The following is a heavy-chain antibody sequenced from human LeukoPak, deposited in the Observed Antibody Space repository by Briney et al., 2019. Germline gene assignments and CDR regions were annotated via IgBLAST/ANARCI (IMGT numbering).Heavy chain of an antibody. CDR1: GGSISSSSYY. CDR3: ARAISQLRTNYYYYYYYMDV. J-gene: IGHJ6*03. V-gene: IGHV4-39*01. Sequence: SETLSLTCTVSGGSISSSSYYWGWIRQPPGKGLEWIESIYYSGSTYYNPSLKSRVTISVDTSKNQFSLKLSSVTAADTAVYYCARAISQLRTNYYYYYYYMDVWGKGTTVTVSS. D-gene: IGHD3-3*01. CDR2: IYYSGST.